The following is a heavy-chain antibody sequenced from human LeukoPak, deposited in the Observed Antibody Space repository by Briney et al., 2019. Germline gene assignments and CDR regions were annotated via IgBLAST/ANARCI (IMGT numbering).Heavy chain of an antibody. CDR3: ARVGGHYHWYFDL. V-gene: IGHV3-53*01. Sequence: PGGSLTLSCEASGFSVGTKYMNWVRQAPGKGLEWVSILYSGADTYYADSVKGRFTISRDSSKNTLFLHMNSLRADDTAIYYCARVGGHYHWYFDLWGRGTRVSVSS. J-gene: IGHJ2*01. CDR2: LYSGADT. CDR1: GFSVGTKY. D-gene: IGHD3-22*01.